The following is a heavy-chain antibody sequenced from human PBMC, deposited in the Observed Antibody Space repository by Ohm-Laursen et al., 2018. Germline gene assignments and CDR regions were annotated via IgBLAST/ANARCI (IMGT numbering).Heavy chain of an antibody. CDR2: IKQDGSEK. CDR3: ARGRSEVVSAALNY. J-gene: IGHJ4*02. CDR1: GFTFTSFW. Sequence: GSLRLSCAASGFTFTSFWMSWVRQAPGKGLEWVANIKQDGSEKYYVDSVKGRFSISRDNAKNSLYLQMNSLRAEDTAVYYCARGRSEVVSAALNYWGQGTLVTVSS. D-gene: IGHD2-2*01. V-gene: IGHV3-7*01.